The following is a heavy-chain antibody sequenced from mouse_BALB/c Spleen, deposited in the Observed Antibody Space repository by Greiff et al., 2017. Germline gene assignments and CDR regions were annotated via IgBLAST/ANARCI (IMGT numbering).Heavy chain of an antibody. J-gene: IGHJ2*01. D-gene: IGHD1-1*01. Sequence: VQLQQSGPELVKPGASVKMSCKASGYTFTSYVMHWVKQKPGQGLEWIGYINPYNDGTKYNEKFKGKATLTSDKSSSTAYMELSSLTSEDSAVYYCARYYFGSSYPVDYWGQGTTLTVSS. V-gene: IGHV1-14*01. CDR1: GYTFTSYV. CDR3: ARYYFGSSYPVDY. CDR2: INPYNDGT.